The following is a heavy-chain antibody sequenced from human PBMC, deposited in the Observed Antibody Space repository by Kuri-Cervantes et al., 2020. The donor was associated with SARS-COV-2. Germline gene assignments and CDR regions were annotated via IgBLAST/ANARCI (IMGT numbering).Heavy chain of an antibody. CDR1: GFIFSDYA. J-gene: IGHJ6*03. D-gene: IGHD1-14*01. CDR3: AREGSNDHHDYYDYYMDV. Sequence: GESLKISCEASGFIFSDYAIDWVRQAPGKGLGWVSIIYTGGTTHHADSVKGRFTISRDNSKNTLYLQMNSLRAEDTAVYYCAREGSNDHHDYYDYYMDVWGKGTTVTVSS. CDR2: IYTGGTT. V-gene: IGHV3-53*01.